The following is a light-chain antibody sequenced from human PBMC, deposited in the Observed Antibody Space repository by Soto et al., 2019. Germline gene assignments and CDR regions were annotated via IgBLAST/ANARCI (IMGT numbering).Light chain of an antibody. CDR3: KQSGSSPLT. CDR1: QSVSDNY. J-gene: IGKJ4*01. CDR2: GAS. Sequence: EIVLTQSPGTLSLSPGERATLSCRASQSVSDNYLAWYQQKPGQAPRLLIYGASNRATGIPDRFSGSGSATEFTLTIRRLEPEDFAVYFCKQSGSSPLTFGGGTKVEIK. V-gene: IGKV3-20*01.